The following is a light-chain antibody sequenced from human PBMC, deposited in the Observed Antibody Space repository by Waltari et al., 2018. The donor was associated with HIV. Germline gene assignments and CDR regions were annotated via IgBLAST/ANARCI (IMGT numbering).Light chain of an antibody. CDR3: QVWDSDSASGV. V-gene: IGLV3-21*04. Sequence: SYVVIQPPSLSLAPGKTATLPCGGHNIGDKSVHWYQPRPGQAPVLVIDADTDRPSGSPERFSGAKAGNTATLTISRVEGGDEADYYCQVWDSDSASGVFGGGTKVTVL. CDR2: ADT. J-gene: IGLJ3*02. CDR1: NIGDKS.